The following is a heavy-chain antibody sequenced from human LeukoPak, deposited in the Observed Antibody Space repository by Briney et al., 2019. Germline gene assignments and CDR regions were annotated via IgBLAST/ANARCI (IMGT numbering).Heavy chain of an antibody. CDR1: GFTFTNYG. V-gene: IGHV3-30*02. CDR3: AEDRLGDWRGSFDSSPSTNYFDY. J-gene: IGHJ4*02. Sequence: PGGSLTLSCAASGFTFTNYGMHRVRQAPGKGLEWVAFIRFDGNNEYYADSVKGRFTISRDNSKKTLYLHMNSLRAEDTAVYYCAEDRLGDWRGSFDSSPSTNYFDYWGQGTLVTVSS. D-gene: IGHD3-22*01. CDR2: IRFDGNNE.